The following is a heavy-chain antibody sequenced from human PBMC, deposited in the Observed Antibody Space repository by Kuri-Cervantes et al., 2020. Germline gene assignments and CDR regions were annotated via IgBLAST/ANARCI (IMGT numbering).Heavy chain of an antibody. Sequence: SETLSLTCAVSGYSISSGYYWGWIRQPPGKGLEWIGSIYHSGSTYYNPSLSSRVTISVDMSKNQLSLKLTSVTAADTAIYYCARSLAAGRNWFDPWGQGTLVTVSS. V-gene: IGHV4-38-2*01. CDR1: GYSISSGYY. CDR2: IYHSGST. J-gene: IGHJ5*02. CDR3: ARSLAAGRNWFDP. D-gene: IGHD6-6*01.